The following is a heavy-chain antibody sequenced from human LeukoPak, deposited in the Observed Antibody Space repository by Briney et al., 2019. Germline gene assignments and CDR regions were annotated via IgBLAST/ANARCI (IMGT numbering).Heavy chain of an antibody. D-gene: IGHD3-3*01. CDR2: IYYSGST. CDR1: GGSISSYY. Sequence: SETLSLTCTVSGGSISSYYWSWIRQPPGKGLEWIGYIYYSGSTNYNPSLKSRVTISVDTSKNQFSLKLSSVTAADTAVYYCARFPLYDFWSGSFDYWGQGTLVTVSS. CDR3: ARFPLYDFWSGSFDY. V-gene: IGHV4-59*01. J-gene: IGHJ4*02.